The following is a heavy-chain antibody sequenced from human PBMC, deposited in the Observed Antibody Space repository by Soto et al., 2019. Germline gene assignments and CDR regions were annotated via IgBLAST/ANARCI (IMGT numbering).Heavy chain of an antibody. CDR1: GFTFSSYG. Sequence: PGGPLRLSCAASGFTFSSYGLHRVRQAPGKGLEWVAVISYDRSNKYYADSVKGRFTISRDNSKNTLYLQMNSLRAEDTAVYYCAKVRPNYYYGMDVWGQGTTVTVSS. V-gene: IGHV3-30*18. CDR3: AKVRPNYYYGMDV. CDR2: ISYDRSNK. J-gene: IGHJ6*02.